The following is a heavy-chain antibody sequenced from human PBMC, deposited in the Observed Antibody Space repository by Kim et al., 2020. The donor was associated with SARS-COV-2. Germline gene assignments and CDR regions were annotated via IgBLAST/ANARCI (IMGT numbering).Heavy chain of an antibody. Sequence: GGSLRLSCAASGFSFSGYWMHWVRQGPGKGLVWVSRIDSGGTTTIHADSVEGRFTVSRDNAKNTLFLQMTSLRVEDTGVYYCTRDPLAFGTNFDYWGQGT. CDR1: GFSFSGYW. CDR2: IDSGGTTT. D-gene: IGHD3-3*02. CDR3: TRDPLAFGTNFDY. J-gene: IGHJ4*02. V-gene: IGHV3-74*01.